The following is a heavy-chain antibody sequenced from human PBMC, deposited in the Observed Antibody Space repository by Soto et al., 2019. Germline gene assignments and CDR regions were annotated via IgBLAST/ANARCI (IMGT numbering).Heavy chain of an antibody. J-gene: IGHJ4*02. CDR3: VTNRGDYDGSFFAR. CDR2: IYYNGNT. V-gene: IGHV4-31*04. D-gene: IGHD4-17*01. Sequence: QVRLQESGPGPVQPSQTLSLSCTVSGAPITSGGSYWTWIRQQPGKGLEWLGYIYYNGNTKYNPSLNRRLTMSLDTSENQFSLNLESVTAADTAVYFCVTNRGDYDGSFFARWGQGTLVTVSS. CDR1: GAPITSGGSY.